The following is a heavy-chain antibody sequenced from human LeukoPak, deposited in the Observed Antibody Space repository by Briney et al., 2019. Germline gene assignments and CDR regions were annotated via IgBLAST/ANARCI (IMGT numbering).Heavy chain of an antibody. CDR1: RFTFSSYG. CDR3: ATEPISRGPYTYYDYFMDV. D-gene: IGHD4-11*01. Sequence: QAAESLTLSCAASRFTFSSYGKSWVPQAPGKGLKRVSAISGSGGGTYYADSVKGRFTISRDNAKNTLYLQMNSLRAEDTAVYYCATEPISRGPYTYYDYFMDVWGKGTTVTVSS. J-gene: IGHJ6*03. V-gene: IGHV3-23*01. CDR2: ISGSGGGT.